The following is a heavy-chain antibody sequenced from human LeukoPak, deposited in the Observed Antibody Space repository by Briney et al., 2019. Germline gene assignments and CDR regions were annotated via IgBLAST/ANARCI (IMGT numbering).Heavy chain of an antibody. V-gene: IGHV3-74*01. CDR2: ITSDGSGT. J-gene: IGHJ4*02. CDR3: ARDGILGSHDS. CDR1: GFTLTNYW. Sequence: GGSLRLSCAASGFTLTNYWMHWVRQAPGKGLVWVSHITSDGSGTSYADSVKGRFTISRDIPKNTLYLQMNSLRAEDTAIYYCARDGILGSHDSWGQGTLVTVSP. D-gene: IGHD2-15*01.